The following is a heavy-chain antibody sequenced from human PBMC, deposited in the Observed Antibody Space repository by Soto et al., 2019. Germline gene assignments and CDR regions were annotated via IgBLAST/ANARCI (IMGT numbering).Heavy chain of an antibody. Sequence: ASVKVSCKASGYTFTSYYMHWVRQAPGQGLEWMGIINPSRGSTSYAQKFQGRVTMTRDTSTSTVYMELSRLRSEDTAVYYCARDQVYYYDSSGYPPYGMDVWGQGTTVTVSS. D-gene: IGHD3-22*01. V-gene: IGHV1-46*01. CDR3: ARDQVYYYDSSGYPPYGMDV. CDR2: INPSRGST. CDR1: GYTFTSYY. J-gene: IGHJ6*02.